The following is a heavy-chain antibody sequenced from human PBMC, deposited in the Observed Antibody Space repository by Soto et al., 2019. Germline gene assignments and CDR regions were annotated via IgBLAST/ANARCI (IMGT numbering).Heavy chain of an antibody. CDR3: ARDSPYYYDSSGIYAFDI. D-gene: IGHD3-22*01. CDR1: GGSISSGGYY. J-gene: IGHJ3*02. Sequence: SETLSLTCTVSGGSISSGGYYWSWIRQHPGKGLEWIGYIYYSGSTYYNPSLTSRVTISVDTSKNQFSLKLSSVTAADTAVYYCARDSPYYYDSSGIYAFDIWGQGTMVTVSS. V-gene: IGHV4-31*03. CDR2: IYYSGST.